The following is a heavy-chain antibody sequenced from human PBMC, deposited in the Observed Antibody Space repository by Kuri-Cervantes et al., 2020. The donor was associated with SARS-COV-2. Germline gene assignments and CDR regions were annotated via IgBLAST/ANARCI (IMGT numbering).Heavy chain of an antibody. J-gene: IGHJ4*02. CDR1: GGSISSYY. Sequence: SETLSLTCTVSGGSISSYYWSWIRQPQGKGLEWIGYIYYSGSTNYNPSLKSRVTISVDTSKNQFSLKLSSVTAADTAVYYCSGRRRSSDIVTGYYPFDYWGQGTLVTVSS. CDR3: SGRRRSSDIVTGYYPFDY. D-gene: IGHD3-9*01. CDR2: IYYSGST. V-gene: IGHV4-59*01.